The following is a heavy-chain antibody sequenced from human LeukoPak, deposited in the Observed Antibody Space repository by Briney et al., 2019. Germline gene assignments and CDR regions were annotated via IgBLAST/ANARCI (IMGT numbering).Heavy chain of an antibody. CDR1: GFTFSSYG. Sequence: GGSLRLSCAVSGFTFSSYGMHWVRQAPGKGLEWVSSISSSSSYIYYADSVKGRFTISRDNAKNSLYLQMNSLRAEDTAVYYCARVGTYGEGDYWGQGTLVTVSS. J-gene: IGHJ4*02. D-gene: IGHD4-17*01. V-gene: IGHV3-21*01. CDR2: ISSSSSYI. CDR3: ARVGTYGEGDY.